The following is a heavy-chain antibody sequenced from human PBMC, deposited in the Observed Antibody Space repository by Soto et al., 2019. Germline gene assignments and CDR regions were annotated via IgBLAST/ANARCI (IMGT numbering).Heavy chain of an antibody. V-gene: IGHV3-11*05. CDR3: ARDPGHSSGWYGWFDP. D-gene: IGHD6-19*01. CDR1: GFTFSDYY. Sequence: QVQLVESGGGLVKPGGSLRLSCAASGFTFSDYYMSWIRQAPGKGLEWVSYISSSSSYTNYADSVKGRFTISRDNAKNSLYLQMNSRRAEDTAVYYCARDPGHSSGWYGWFDPWGQGTLVTVSS. J-gene: IGHJ5*02. CDR2: ISSSSSYT.